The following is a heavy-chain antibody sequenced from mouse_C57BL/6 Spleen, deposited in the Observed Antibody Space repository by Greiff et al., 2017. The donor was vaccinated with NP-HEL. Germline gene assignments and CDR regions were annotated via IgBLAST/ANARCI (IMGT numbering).Heavy chain of an antibody. J-gene: IGHJ2*01. CDR1: GYTFTDYY. V-gene: IGHV1-76*01. CDR2: IYPGSGNT. CDR3: AREITTVGADFDY. D-gene: IGHD1-1*01. Sequence: VQLQQSGAELVRPGASVKLSCKASGYTFTDYYINWVKQRPGQGLEWIARIYPGSGNTYYNEKFKGKAKLTAEKSSSTAYMQLSRLTSEDSAVYFCAREITTVGADFDYWGQGTTLTVSS.